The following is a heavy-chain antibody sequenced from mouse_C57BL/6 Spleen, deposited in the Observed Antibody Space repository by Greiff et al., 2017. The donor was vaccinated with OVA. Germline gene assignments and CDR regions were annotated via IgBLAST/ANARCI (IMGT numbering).Heavy chain of an antibody. V-gene: IGHV1-15*01. J-gene: IGHJ1*03. D-gene: IGHD2-12*01. CDR2: IDPETGGT. CDR1: GYTFTDYE. Sequence: QVQLQQSGAELVRPGASVTLSCKASGYTFTDYEMHWVKQTPVHGLEWIGAIDPETGGTAYHQKFKGKAILTADKSSSTAYMELRSLTSVDSVVYYPIRYDEYFDVWGTGTTVTVSS. CDR3: IRYDEYFDV.